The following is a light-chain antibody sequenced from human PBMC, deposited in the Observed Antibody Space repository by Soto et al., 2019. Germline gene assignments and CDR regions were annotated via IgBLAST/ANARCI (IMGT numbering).Light chain of an antibody. J-gene: IGKJ4*01. CDR1: QSVSSEK. CDR3: QQYGSSLLT. Sequence: SVLAQSPGTLSLTPGERASLSCRASQSVSSEKLAWYQQKPGQAPRLLIFGASGRATGIPERFSGSGSGTDFSLTISRLEPEDSAVYYCQQYGSSLLTFGGGTKVDIK. CDR2: GAS. V-gene: IGKV3-20*01.